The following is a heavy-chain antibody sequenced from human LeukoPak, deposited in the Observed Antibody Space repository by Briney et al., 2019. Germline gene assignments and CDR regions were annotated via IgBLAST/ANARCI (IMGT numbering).Heavy chain of an antibody. V-gene: IGHV3-21*01. CDR1: GFTFSSYS. D-gene: IGHD6-19*01. CDR2: ISSSSSYI. J-gene: IGHJ6*03. Sequence: GGSLRLSCAASGFTFSSYSMNWVRQAPGKGLEWVSSISSSSSYIYHADSVKGRFTISRDNAKNSLYLQMNSLRAEDTAVYYCAREAVAGTEGYYYYMDVWGKGTTVTVSS. CDR3: AREAVAGTEGYYYYMDV.